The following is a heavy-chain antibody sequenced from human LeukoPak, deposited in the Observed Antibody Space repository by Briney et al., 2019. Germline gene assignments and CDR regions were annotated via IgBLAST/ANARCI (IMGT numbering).Heavy chain of an antibody. CDR1: GGSISSSSYY. V-gene: IGHV4-39*07. CDR3: ARVSMEYYYDSSGYYYPNYYFDY. CDR2: VYYSGST. D-gene: IGHD3-22*01. Sequence: SETLSLTCTVSGGSISSSSYYWGWIRQPPGKGLEWIGSVYYSGSTYYDPSLKSRVTISVDTSKNQFSLKLSSVTAADTAVYYCARVSMEYYYDSSGYYYPNYYFDYWGQGTLVTVSS. J-gene: IGHJ4*02.